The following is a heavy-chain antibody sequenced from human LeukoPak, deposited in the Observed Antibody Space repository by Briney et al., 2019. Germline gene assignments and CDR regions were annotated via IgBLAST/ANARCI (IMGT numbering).Heavy chain of an antibody. V-gene: IGHV3-30-3*01. Sequence: GGSLRLSCAASGFTFSSYAMHWVRQAPGKGLEWVAVISYDGSNKYYADSVKGRFTISRDNSKNTLYLQMNGLRAEDTAVYYCARDGLGCADYWGQGTLVTVSS. CDR3: ARDGLGCADY. D-gene: IGHD4/OR15-4a*01. CDR1: GFTFSSYA. J-gene: IGHJ4*02. CDR2: ISYDGSNK.